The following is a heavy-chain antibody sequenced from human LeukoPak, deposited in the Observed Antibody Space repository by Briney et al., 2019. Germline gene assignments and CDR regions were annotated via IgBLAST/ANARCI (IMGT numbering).Heavy chain of an antibody. Sequence: SETLSLTCTVSGGSLSSYYWSWVRQPPGKGLEWIAYVYYTGNPSYNPSLKSRGTISVDTSKNQFSLKVTSVTAADTAVYFCARHAPGYYDYWGQGTLVTVSS. CDR3: ARHAPGYYDY. CDR1: GGSLSSYY. CDR2: VYYTGNP. V-gene: IGHV4-59*08. J-gene: IGHJ4*02.